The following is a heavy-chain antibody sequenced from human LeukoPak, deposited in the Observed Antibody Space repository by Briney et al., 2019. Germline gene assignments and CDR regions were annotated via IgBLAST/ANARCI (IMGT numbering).Heavy chain of an antibody. Sequence: GGSLRLSCSASGFTFSSYAMHWVRQAPGKGLEYVSAISSNGGSTYYAGSVKGRFTISRDNSKNTLYLQMNSLKTEDTVVYYCTTRLRYFDWTIYDFDYWGQGTLVTVSS. CDR1: GFTFSSYA. CDR3: TTRLRYFDWTIYDFDY. CDR2: ISSNGGST. J-gene: IGHJ4*02. V-gene: IGHV3-64*04. D-gene: IGHD3-9*01.